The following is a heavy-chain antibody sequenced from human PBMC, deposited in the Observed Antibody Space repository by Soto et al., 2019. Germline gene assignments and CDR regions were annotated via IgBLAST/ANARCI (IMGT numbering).Heavy chain of an antibody. D-gene: IGHD2-2*01. CDR2: ISSSGSTI. CDR1: GFTFSDYY. Sequence: PGGSLRLSCAASGFTFSDYYMSWIRQAPGKGLEWVSYISSSGSTIYYADSVKGRFTISRDNAKNSLYLQMNSLRAEDTAVYYCARDEGYCSSTSCYLLKRSGWYFDLWGRGTLVTVSS. CDR3: ARDEGYCSSTSCYLLKRSGWYFDL. J-gene: IGHJ2*01. V-gene: IGHV3-11*01.